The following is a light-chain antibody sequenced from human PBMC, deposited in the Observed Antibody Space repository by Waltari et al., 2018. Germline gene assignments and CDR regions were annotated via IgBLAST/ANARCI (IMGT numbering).Light chain of an antibody. J-gene: IGLJ2*01. Sequence: QSVLTQPPSVSEAPRQRVTISCSGSRSNIGNNAVNWYQKVPGKAPKLLVYYDNQVPSGVSDRFSGSKSGTSASLAISGPQCSDESHYSCAARDDSLSAGLFGGGTKLTGL. CDR1: RSNIGNNA. V-gene: IGLV1-36*01. CDR3: AARDDSLSAGL. CDR2: YDN.